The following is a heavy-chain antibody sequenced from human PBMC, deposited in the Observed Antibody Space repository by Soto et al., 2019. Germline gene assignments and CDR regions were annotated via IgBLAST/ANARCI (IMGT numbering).Heavy chain of an antibody. CDR1: GFTFSSYA. D-gene: IGHD4-17*01. J-gene: IGHJ4*02. CDR2: ISGSGGST. V-gene: IGHV3-23*01. Sequence: EVQLLESGGGLVQPGGSLRLSCAASGFTFSSYAMSWVRQAPGKGLEWVSAISGSGGSTYYADSVKGRFTISRDNSKNTMYLQMNSQRTEDTAVYYCAKDRDYGDYRFDYWGQGTLVTVSS. CDR3: AKDRDYGDYRFDY.